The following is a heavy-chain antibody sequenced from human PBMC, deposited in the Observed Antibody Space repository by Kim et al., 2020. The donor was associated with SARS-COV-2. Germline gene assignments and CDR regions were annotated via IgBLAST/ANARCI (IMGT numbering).Heavy chain of an antibody. J-gene: IGHJ3*02. CDR3: ARDSVLLWFREPYDAFDI. Sequence: GGSLRLSCAASGFTFSDYYMSWIRQAPGKGLEWVSYISSSGSTIYYADSVKGRFTISRDNAKNSLYLQMNSLRAEDTAVYYCARDSVLLWFREPYDAFDIWGQGTMVTVSS. CDR2: ISSSGSTI. CDR1: GFTFSDYY. V-gene: IGHV3-11*01. D-gene: IGHD3-10*01.